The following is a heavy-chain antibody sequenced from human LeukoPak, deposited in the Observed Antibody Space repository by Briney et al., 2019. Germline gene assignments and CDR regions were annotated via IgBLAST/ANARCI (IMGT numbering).Heavy chain of an antibody. CDR1: GFTFSDYY. D-gene: IGHD3-22*01. Sequence: GSLRLSCVASGFTFSDYYMTWVRQPPGKGLEWVANIKQDGSEKYYVDSVKGRFTISRDNAKNSLFLQMNSLRAEDTAVYYCASDSSAYFDAFDIWGQGTMVTVSS. J-gene: IGHJ3*02. CDR3: ASDSSAYFDAFDI. V-gene: IGHV3-7*01. CDR2: IKQDGSEK.